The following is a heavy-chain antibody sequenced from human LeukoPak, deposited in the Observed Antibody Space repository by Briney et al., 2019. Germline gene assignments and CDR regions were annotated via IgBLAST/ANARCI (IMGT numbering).Heavy chain of an antibody. CDR2: ISGSGGST. J-gene: IGHJ4*02. CDR3: AKREYGDYFDY. CDR1: GFTFSSYG. D-gene: IGHD4-17*01. Sequence: GGSLRPSCAASGFTFSSYGMSWVRQAPGKGLEWVSAISGSGGSTYYADSVKGRFTISRDNSKNTLYLQMNSLRAEDTAVYYCAKREYGDYFDYWGQGTLVTVSS. V-gene: IGHV3-23*01.